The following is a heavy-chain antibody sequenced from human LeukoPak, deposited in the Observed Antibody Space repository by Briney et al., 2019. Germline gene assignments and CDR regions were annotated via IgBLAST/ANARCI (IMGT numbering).Heavy chain of an antibody. J-gene: IGHJ4*02. Sequence: SQTLSLTCTVSGGSISSGSYYWRWIRQPAGKGLEWIGRIYTSGSTNYNPSLKSRVTISVDTSKNQFSLKLSSVTAADTAVYYCAREQYGDYPDYWGQGTLVTVSS. CDR1: GGSISSGSYY. D-gene: IGHD4-17*01. CDR2: IYTSGST. CDR3: AREQYGDYPDY. V-gene: IGHV4-61*02.